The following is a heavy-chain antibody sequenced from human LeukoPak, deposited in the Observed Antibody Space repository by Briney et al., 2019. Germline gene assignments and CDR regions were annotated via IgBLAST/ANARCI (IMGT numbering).Heavy chain of an antibody. Sequence: EFGPTLVKPTLSLTLTCPFSGFALSTSGVGVAWIRQPPGKALEWLALIYCDDEKRYSPSLKTRLSVTKDTSKNQVVLTLSNMDPVDTGTYFCAYRAPLSIGGPAGFDAWGQGTLVTVSS. D-gene: IGHD3-16*02. CDR2: IYCDDEK. CDR1: GFALSTSGVG. CDR3: AYRAPLSIGGPAGFDA. J-gene: IGHJ5*02. V-gene: IGHV2-5*02.